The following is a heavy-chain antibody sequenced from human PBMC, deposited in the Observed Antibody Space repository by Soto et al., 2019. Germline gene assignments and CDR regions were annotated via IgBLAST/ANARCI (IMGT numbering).Heavy chain of an antibody. J-gene: IGHJ2*01. D-gene: IGHD4-4*01. CDR2: ISYDGSNK. Sequence: QVQLVESGGGVVQPGRSLRLSCAASGFTFSSYAMHWVRQAPGKGLEWVAVISYDGSNKYYADSGKGRFTISRDNSKNXLYLQMNSLRAEDTAVYYCARPLWRDDYNWGYFDLWGGGTLVTVSS. V-gene: IGHV3-30-3*01. CDR1: GFTFSSYA. CDR3: ARPLWRDDYNWGYFDL.